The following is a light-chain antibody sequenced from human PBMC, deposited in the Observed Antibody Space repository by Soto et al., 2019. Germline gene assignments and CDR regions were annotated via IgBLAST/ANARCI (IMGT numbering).Light chain of an antibody. CDR1: QTISKW. CDR3: QQYTGYSQWT. V-gene: IGKV1-5*01. Sequence: DIQMTQSPSTLSAAVGDRVTITCRASQTISKWLAWYQQKPGQAPKLLIYDASTLEREVPSRFSGSGSGTDFSLTISSLQPVDFATYYCQQYTGYSQWTFGPGTKVEIK. J-gene: IGKJ1*01. CDR2: DAS.